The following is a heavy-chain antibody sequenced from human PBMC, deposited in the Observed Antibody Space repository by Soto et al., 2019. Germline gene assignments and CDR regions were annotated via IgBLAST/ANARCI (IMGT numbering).Heavy chain of an antibody. D-gene: IGHD5-12*01. J-gene: IGHJ2*01. Sequence: EVQLVESGGGLVQPGGSLRLSCAASGFTFSNYDMHWVRQATGKGLEWVSAIDIAGDTYYPDSVKGRFTISREKAKNSLYLQMNSLRADDTAVYYCARAARWLQSRYFDLWGRGTPVTVSS. CDR1: GFTFSNYD. CDR3: ARAARWLQSRYFDL. V-gene: IGHV3-13*01. CDR2: IDIAGDT.